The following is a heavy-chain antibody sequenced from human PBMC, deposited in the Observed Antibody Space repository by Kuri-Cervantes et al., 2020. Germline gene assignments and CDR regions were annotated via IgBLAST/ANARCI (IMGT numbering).Heavy chain of an antibody. Sequence: ASVKVSCKASGYTFTSYDINWVRQATGQGLEWMGWMNPNSGNTGYAQKFQGRVTMTRNTSISTAYMELSSLRAEDTAVYYCARDPPAWLQRGRCFDYWGQGTLVTVSS. CDR1: GYTFTSYD. CDR3: ARDPPAWLQRGRCFDY. CDR2: MNPNSGNT. D-gene: IGHD5-24*01. V-gene: IGHV1-8*01. J-gene: IGHJ4*02.